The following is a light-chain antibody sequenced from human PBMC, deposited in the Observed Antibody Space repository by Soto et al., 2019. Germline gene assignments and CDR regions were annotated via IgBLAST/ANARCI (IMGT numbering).Light chain of an antibody. Sequence: DIQMTQSPSTLSASVGDRLTITCRASQRVSRWLAWYQQKPRKAPKLLINEASSLQSGVPSRFSGSRSGTEFTLTISSLQPDDFATYYCQQYNSFPGTFGQGTKVEIK. CDR3: QQYNSFPGT. CDR2: EAS. J-gene: IGKJ1*01. V-gene: IGKV1-5*03. CDR1: QRVSRW.